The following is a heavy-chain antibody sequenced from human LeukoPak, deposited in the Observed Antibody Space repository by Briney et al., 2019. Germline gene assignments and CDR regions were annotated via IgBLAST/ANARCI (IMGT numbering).Heavy chain of an antibody. Sequence: SETLSLTCTVSGGSISSSYWSWVQQPPGKGLEWIGYIDNSGSTNYNPSLKSRVTISLDTPKSQFSLKLSSVTAADTAVYYCARAPLYSGGSGWSIYYFYAMDVWGQGTTVTVSS. CDR1: GGSISSSY. CDR3: ARAPLYSGGSGWSIYYFYAMDV. V-gene: IGHV4-59*01. D-gene: IGHD6-19*01. CDR2: IDNSGST. J-gene: IGHJ6*02.